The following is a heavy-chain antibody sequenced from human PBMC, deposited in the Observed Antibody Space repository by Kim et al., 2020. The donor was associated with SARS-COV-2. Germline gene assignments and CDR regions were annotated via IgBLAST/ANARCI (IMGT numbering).Heavy chain of an antibody. J-gene: IGHJ6*02. CDR1: GYSFTSYW. CDR3: ARHPGPRWYYYYGMYV. D-gene: IGHD2-15*01. Sequence: GESLKISCKGSGYSFTSYWIGWVRQMPGKGLEWMGIIYPGDSDTRYSPSFQGQVTISADKSISTAYLQWSSLKASDTAMYYCARHPGPRWYYYYGMYVWGQGTTVTVSS. V-gene: IGHV5-51*01. CDR2: IYPGDSDT.